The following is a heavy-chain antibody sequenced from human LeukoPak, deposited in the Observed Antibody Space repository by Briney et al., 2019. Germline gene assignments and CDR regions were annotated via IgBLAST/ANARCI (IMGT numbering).Heavy chain of an antibody. CDR2: IYTSMST. V-gene: IGHV4-61*02. J-gene: IGHJ4*02. CDR1: GVSISSGTYY. D-gene: IGHD5-12*01. CDR3: ARGLRVATILAY. Sequence: KASETLSLTCTVSGVSISSGTYYWSWIRQPAGKGLEWIGRIYTSMSTNYNPSLKSRVTISVDTSKNQFSLNLTSVTAADTAVYYCARGLRVATILAYWGQGTLVTVSS.